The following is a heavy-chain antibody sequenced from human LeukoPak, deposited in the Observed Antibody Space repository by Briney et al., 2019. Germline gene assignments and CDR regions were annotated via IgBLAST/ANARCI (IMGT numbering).Heavy chain of an antibody. Sequence: PRTSVKVSCKASGFTFTSSAMQWVRQARGQRLEWIGWIVVGSGNTNCAQKFQERVTITRDMSTSTAYMELSSLRSEDTAVYYCAADLSSSWYGYNWFDPWGQGTLVTVSS. CDR2: IVVGSGNT. D-gene: IGHD6-13*01. V-gene: IGHV1-58*02. CDR1: GFTFTSSA. J-gene: IGHJ5*02. CDR3: AADLSSSWYGYNWFDP.